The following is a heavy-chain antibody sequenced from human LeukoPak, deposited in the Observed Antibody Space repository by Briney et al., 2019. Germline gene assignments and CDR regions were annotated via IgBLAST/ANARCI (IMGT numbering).Heavy chain of an antibody. D-gene: IGHD3-3*01. Sequence: SQTLSLTCTVSGGSISSGDYYWSWIRQPPGKGLEWIGYIYYSGSTYYNPSLKSRVTISVDTSKNQFSLKLSSVTAADTAVYYCAREYDFWSGYYRRYYYYMDVWGKGTTVTVSS. CDR2: IYYSGST. CDR1: GGSISSGDYY. V-gene: IGHV4-30-4*08. CDR3: AREYDFWSGYYRRYYYYMDV. J-gene: IGHJ6*03.